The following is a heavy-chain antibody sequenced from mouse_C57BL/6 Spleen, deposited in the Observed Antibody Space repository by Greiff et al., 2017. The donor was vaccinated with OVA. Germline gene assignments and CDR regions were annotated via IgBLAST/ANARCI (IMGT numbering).Heavy chain of an antibody. CDR2: ISDGGSYT. Sequence: DVMLVESGGGLVKPGGSLKLSCAASGFTFSSYAMSWVRQTPEKRLEWVATISDGGSYTYYPDNVKGRFTISRDNAKNNLYLQMSHLKSEDTAMYYCARGGLRRGYFDVWGTGTTVTVSS. D-gene: IGHD2-4*01. V-gene: IGHV5-4*03. J-gene: IGHJ1*03. CDR1: GFTFSSYA. CDR3: ARGGLRRGYFDV.